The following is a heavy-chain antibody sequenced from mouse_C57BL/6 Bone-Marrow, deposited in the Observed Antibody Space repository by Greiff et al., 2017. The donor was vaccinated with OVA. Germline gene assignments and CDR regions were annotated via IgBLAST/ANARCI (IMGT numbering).Heavy chain of an antibody. CDR2: IYPRSGNT. Sequence: QVQLKESGAELARPGASVKLSFKASGYTFTSYGISWVKQRTGQGLEWIGEIYPRSGNTYYNEKFKGKATLTADKSSSTAYMELRSLTSEDSAVYFCARFITTVVPHFDYWGQGTTLTVSS. J-gene: IGHJ2*01. D-gene: IGHD1-1*01. V-gene: IGHV1-81*01. CDR3: ARFITTVVPHFDY. CDR1: GYTFTSYG.